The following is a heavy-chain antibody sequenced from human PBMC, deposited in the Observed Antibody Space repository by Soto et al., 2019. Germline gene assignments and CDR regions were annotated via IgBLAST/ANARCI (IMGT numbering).Heavy chain of an antibody. Sequence: GGPLRLSCTASGFTFGDYAMSWVRQAPGKGLAWVGFIRSKAYGGTTEYAASVKGRFTISRDDSKSIAELQMNSLKTEDTAVYYCTRTYCSSTSCYRDYYYYGMDVWGQGTTVTVSS. V-gene: IGHV3-49*04. CDR2: IRSKAYGGTT. D-gene: IGHD2-2*01. J-gene: IGHJ6*02. CDR3: TRTYCSSTSCYRDYYYYGMDV. CDR1: GFTFGDYA.